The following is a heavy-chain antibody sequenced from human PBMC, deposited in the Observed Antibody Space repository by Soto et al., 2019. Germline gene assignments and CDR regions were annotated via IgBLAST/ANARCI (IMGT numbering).Heavy chain of an antibody. CDR2: ISYDGSNK. CDR3: ARDLIRAGDGHSNYYDYGMLH. Sequence: PGCSLRLSCAASGSTFSSYAIHWLRQDPGKGLEWVAVISYDGSNKYYADSVKGRFTISRDNSKNTLYLQMNSLRAEDTAVYYCARDLIRAGDGHSNYYDYGMLHWGQGPSVT. J-gene: IGHJ6*02. CDR1: GSTFSSYA. D-gene: IGHD2-8*01. V-gene: IGHV3-30-3*01.